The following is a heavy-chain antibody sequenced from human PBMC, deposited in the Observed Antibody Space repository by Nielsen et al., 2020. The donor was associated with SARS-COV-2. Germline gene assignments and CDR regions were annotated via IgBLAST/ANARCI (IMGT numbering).Heavy chain of an antibody. CDR2: ISTHNGHT. CDR1: DYSFTTFG. J-gene: IGHJ6*02. V-gene: IGHV1-18*01. CDR3: ARGGDTSLVPYFNRLDV. D-gene: IGHD5-18*01. Sequence: ASVKVSCKASDYSFTTFGIHWVRQTPGQGLEWMGWISTHNGHTAYAQNLQGRVTMTTDTSTSTAYVELRSLSSDDTAVYYCARGGDTSLVPYFNRLDVWGQGTTVTVSS.